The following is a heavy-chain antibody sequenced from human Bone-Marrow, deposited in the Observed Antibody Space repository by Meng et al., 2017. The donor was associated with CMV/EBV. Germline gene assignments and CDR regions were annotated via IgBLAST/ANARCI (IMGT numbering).Heavy chain of an antibody. Sequence: QVQLQESGPGLVKPSQTLSLTCTVSGGSISSGGYYWSWIRQHPGKGLEWIGYIYYSGSTYYNPSLKSRVTISVDTFKNQFSLKLSSVTAADTAVYYCAREVAARRFNWFDPWGQGTLVTVSS. V-gene: IGHV4-31*03. CDR1: GGSISSGGYY. CDR3: AREVAARRFNWFDP. J-gene: IGHJ5*02. CDR2: IYYSGST. D-gene: IGHD6-6*01.